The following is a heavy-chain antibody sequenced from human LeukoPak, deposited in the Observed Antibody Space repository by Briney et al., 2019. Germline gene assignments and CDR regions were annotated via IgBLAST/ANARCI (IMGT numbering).Heavy chain of an antibody. J-gene: IGHJ4*02. D-gene: IGHD2-8*01. CDR3: ARQGAGVALMVYRTNYFDY. V-gene: IGHV4-59*08. CDR1: GGSISSYY. Sequence: SETLSLTCTVSGGSISSYYWSWIRQPPGKGLEWIGYIYYSGSTNYNPSLKSRVTISVDTSKNQFSLKLSSVTAADTAVYYCARQGAGVALMVYRTNYFDYWGQGTLVTVSS. CDR2: IYYSGST.